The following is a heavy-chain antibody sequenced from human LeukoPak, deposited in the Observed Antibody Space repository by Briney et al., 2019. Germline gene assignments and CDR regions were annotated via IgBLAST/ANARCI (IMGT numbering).Heavy chain of an antibody. Sequence: SETLSLTCTVSGDSISSNYWSWIRQSAGKGLEWIGRIYTSGSTNYNPSLKSRVTMSVDTSKNQFSLKLSSVTAADTAVYYCARDGRYYYDSSGYYDWFDPWGQGTLVTVSS. V-gene: IGHV4-4*07. D-gene: IGHD3-22*01. J-gene: IGHJ5*02. CDR3: ARDGRYYYDSSGYYDWFDP. CDR2: IYTSGST. CDR1: GDSISSNY.